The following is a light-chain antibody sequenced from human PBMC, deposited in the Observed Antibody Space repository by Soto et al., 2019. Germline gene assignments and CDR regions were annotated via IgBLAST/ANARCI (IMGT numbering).Light chain of an antibody. CDR2: DVT. CDR3: SSYTRSSTLYV. J-gene: IGLJ1*01. CDR1: SSDVGDNNY. Sequence: QSALTQPASVSGSPGQSITISCTGTSSDVGDNNYVSWYQQHPGKAPKLMIYDVTHRPSGISNRFSGSKSGNTASLTISGLRAEDEADYYCSSYTRSSTLYVFGTGTKLTVL. V-gene: IGLV2-14*01.